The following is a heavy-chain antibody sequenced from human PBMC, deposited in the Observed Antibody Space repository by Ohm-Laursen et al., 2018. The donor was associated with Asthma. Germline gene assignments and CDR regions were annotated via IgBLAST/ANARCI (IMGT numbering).Heavy chain of an antibody. Sequence: SLRLSCAVSGFTFSSYWMHWVRQAPGKGLVWVSRINSDGSSTSYADSVKGRFTISRDNAKNTLYLQMNSLRAEDTAVYYCAREWYCGGDCYYFDYWGQGTLVTVSS. CDR3: AREWYCGGDCYYFDY. CDR2: INSDGSST. CDR1: GFTFSSYW. J-gene: IGHJ4*02. D-gene: IGHD2-21*02. V-gene: IGHV3-74*01.